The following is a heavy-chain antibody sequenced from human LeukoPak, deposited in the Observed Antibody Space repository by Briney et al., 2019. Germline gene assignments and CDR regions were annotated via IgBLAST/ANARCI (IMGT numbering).Heavy chain of an antibody. D-gene: IGHD3-22*01. V-gene: IGHV1-2*02. Sequence: ASVKVSCKASGYSFIDYYIHWVRQAPGQGLEWMGCIDPHSGGTKYAQKLQGRVTMTRDTSISAAYMELSRLRSDDTAVFYCAREYYDSSGTKYAFDIWGQGTRITVSS. J-gene: IGHJ3*02. CDR2: IDPHSGGT. CDR3: AREYYDSSGTKYAFDI. CDR1: GYSFIDYY.